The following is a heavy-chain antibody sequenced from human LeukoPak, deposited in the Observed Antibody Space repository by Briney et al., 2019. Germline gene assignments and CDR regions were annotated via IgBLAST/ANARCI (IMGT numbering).Heavy chain of an antibody. J-gene: IGHJ4*02. CDR2: MNPNSGNT. Sequence: ASVKVSCKASGYTFTRYEINWVRQATGQGLEWMGWMNPNSGNTGYAQKFQGRVTMTRNTSISTAYMELSSLRSEDTAVYYCARLGQGNMAAAGDFDYWGQGTLVTVSS. CDR3: ARLGQGNMAAAGDFDY. CDR1: GYTFTRYE. D-gene: IGHD6-13*01. V-gene: IGHV1-8*01.